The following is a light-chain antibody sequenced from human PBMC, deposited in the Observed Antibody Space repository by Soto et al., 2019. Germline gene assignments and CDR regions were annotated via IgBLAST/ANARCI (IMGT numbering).Light chain of an antibody. CDR3: AAWDDSLSGRV. Sequence: QSVLTQPPSASGTPGQRVTISCSGSSSNIGSNYVYWYQQLPGTAPKLLIYRNNQRPSVVPDRFSGSKSGTSASLAISGLRSEDEADYYCAAWDDSLSGRVLGGGTKVTVL. CDR1: SSNIGSNY. J-gene: IGLJ3*02. CDR2: RNN. V-gene: IGLV1-47*01.